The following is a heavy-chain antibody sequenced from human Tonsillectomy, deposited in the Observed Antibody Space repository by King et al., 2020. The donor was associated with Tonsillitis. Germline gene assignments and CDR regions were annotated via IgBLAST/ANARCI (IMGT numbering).Heavy chain of an antibody. CDR1: GGSISSGGYS. D-gene: IGHD3-22*01. CDR3: ARSDNSDYLVT. V-gene: IGHV4-30-4*07. CDR2: IYYSGST. J-gene: IGHJ5*02. Sequence: VQLQESGPGLVKPSQTLSLTCAVSGGSISSGGYSWSWIRQPPGKGLEWIGYIYYSGSTYYNPSLKSRVTISVDTSKNQFSLKLSSVTAADTAVYYCARSDNSDYLVTWGQGTLVTVSS.